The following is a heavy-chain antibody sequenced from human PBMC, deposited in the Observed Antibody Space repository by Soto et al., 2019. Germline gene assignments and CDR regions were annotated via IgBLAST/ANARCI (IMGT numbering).Heavy chain of an antibody. D-gene: IGHD3-3*01. CDR3: ARDATLHFDFWKKWNWFDL. CDR2: INAGNGNT. V-gene: IGHV1-3*01. J-gene: IGHJ5*02. Sequence: GASVKVSCKASGGTFSSYAISWVRQAPGQRLEWMGWINAGNGNTEYSQKFQGRVTITRDTSASTAYMELSSLRSEDSGVYYCARDATLHFDFWKKWNWFDLWGQGTLVTVSS. CDR1: GGTFSSYA.